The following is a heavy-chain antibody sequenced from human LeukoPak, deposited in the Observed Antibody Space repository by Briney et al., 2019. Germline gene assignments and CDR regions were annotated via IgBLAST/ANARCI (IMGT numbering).Heavy chain of an antibody. D-gene: IGHD2-2*01. CDR2: INHSGST. Sequence: SETLSLTCAVYGGSFSGYYWSWIRQPPGKGLEWIGEINHSGSTNYNPSLKSRVTISVDTSENQFSLKLSSVTAADTAVYYCARGRPYKNDIVVVPAATNYGMDVWGQGTTVTVSS. J-gene: IGHJ6*02. CDR3: ARGRPYKNDIVVVPAATNYGMDV. CDR1: GGSFSGYY. V-gene: IGHV4-34*01.